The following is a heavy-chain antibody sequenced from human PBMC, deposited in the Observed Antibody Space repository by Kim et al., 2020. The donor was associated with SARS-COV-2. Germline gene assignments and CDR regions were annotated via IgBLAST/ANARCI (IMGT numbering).Heavy chain of an antibody. V-gene: IGHV7-4-1*02. Sequence: ASVKVSCKASGYTFTSYAMNWVRQAPGQGLEWMGWINTNTGNPTYAQGFTGRFVFSLDTSVSTAYLQISSLKAEDTAVYYCAREYCSVASCYIPRGYYYYGMDVWGQGTTVTVSS. CDR2: INTNTGNP. CDR3: AREYCSVASCYIPRGYYYYGMDV. D-gene: IGHD2-15*01. CDR1: GYTFTSYA. J-gene: IGHJ6*02.